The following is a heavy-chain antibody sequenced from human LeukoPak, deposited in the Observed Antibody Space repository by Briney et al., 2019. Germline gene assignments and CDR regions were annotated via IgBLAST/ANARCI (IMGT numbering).Heavy chain of an antibody. J-gene: IGHJ4*02. D-gene: IGHD6-19*01. Sequence: GGSLRLSCAASGFTFSDYSMHWVRQAPGKGLNWVAFIRYDGNNKYYADSVKGRFTISRDNSKNMLYLEMNSLSTEDTAVYYCAREPRIGIAVAGIDYWGQGTLVTVSS. CDR2: IRYDGNNK. V-gene: IGHV3-30*02. CDR1: GFTFSDYS. CDR3: AREPRIGIAVAGIDY.